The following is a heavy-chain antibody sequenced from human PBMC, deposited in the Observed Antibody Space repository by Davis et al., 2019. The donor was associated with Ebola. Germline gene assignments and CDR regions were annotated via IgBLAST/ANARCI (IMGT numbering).Heavy chain of an antibody. J-gene: IGHJ6*02. CDR1: GVSSSGYY. V-gene: IGHV4-34*01. Sequence: MPSETLSLTCAVSGVSSSGYYWNWIRQPPGKGLEWIGEINHSGRTNYHPSPKRRVTMSVDTSKNQFSLRVRSVTAADTAVYYCARGGGYGGYGMDVWGQGTTVTVSS. CDR3: ARGGGYGGYGMDV. CDR2: INHSGRT. D-gene: IGHD6-25*01.